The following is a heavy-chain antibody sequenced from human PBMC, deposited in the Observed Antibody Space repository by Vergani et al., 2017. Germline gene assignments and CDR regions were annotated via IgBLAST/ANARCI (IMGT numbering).Heavy chain of an antibody. D-gene: IGHD3-22*01. CDR2: TYPGESDT. V-gene: IGHV5-51*01. CDR1: GYSFTSYW. J-gene: IGHJ4*02. Sequence: EVQLVQSGAEVKKPGESLKISCKGSGYSFTSYWIAWLRQMPGKGLEWMGITYPGESDTRYSPSFQGQVTISADKSISTAYLQWSSLKASDTAMYYCARVGFSGYYLSYFDYWGQGTLVTVSS. CDR3: ARVGFSGYYLSYFDY.